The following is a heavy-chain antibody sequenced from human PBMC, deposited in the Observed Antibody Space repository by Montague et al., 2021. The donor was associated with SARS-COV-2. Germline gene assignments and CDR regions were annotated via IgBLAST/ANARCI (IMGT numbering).Heavy chain of an antibody. CDR1: GGAINRGDYY. CDR3: AREVVHVDVLTDIPKILYYGLDV. D-gene: IGHD2-21*02. Sequence: TLSLTCTVSGGAINRGDYYWTWIRQPPGKGLEWIGNIYSTGDTSYSPSLKGRVGISLDTSKNQVSLNLRPVAAADTAVYYCAREVVHVDVLTDIPKILYYGLDVWGQGTPVAVSS. V-gene: IGHV4-30-4*08. CDR2: IYSTGDT. J-gene: IGHJ6*02.